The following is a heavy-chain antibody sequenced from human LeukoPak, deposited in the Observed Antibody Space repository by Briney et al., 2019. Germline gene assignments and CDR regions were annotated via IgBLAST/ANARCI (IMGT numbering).Heavy chain of an antibody. D-gene: IGHD1-1*01. Sequence: GGSLRLACAASGFKLSSYYMDWVRQGPGKGLVWVSRLKSEGSSTKYADSVQGRFTISRDDAKNTLYLQMTSVRVEDAAVYYCARTTMETQYFDRWGQGTLVTVSS. J-gene: IGHJ4*02. CDR1: GFKLSSYY. CDR2: LKSEGSST. CDR3: ARTTMETQYFDR. V-gene: IGHV3-74*03.